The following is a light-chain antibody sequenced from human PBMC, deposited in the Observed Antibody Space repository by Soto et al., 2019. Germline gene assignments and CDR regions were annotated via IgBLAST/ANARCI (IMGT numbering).Light chain of an antibody. CDR1: QSVTSNY. V-gene: IGKV3-20*01. CDR2: GAS. J-gene: IGKJ5*01. CDR3: QQYDSSPIT. Sequence: EIALTQSPGTLSLSPGERATLSCRVSQSVTSNYLAWYSQKPGQAPRLLIYGASSRVTGIPDRFSGSGSGTDFTLTISRLEPEDFPMYYCQQYDSSPITFGQGTRLEIK.